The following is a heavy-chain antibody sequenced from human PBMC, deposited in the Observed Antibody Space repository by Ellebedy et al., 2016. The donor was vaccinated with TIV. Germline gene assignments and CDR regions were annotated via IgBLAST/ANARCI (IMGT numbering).Heavy chain of an antibody. V-gene: IGHV3-23*01. Sequence: GGSLRLXXAASGFTFSRTAMSWVRQAPGKGLEWVSVISGSGVTTDYADSVKGRFTISRDKSKNTLILQMNSLRAEDTAEYYCARQREGYNFHYFDSWGQGTLVTVSS. D-gene: IGHD5-24*01. CDR3: ARQREGYNFHYFDS. J-gene: IGHJ4*02. CDR1: GFTFSRTA. CDR2: ISGSGVTT.